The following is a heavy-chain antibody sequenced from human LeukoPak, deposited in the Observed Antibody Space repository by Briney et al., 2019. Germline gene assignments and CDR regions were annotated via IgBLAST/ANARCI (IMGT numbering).Heavy chain of an antibody. D-gene: IGHD6-19*01. J-gene: IGHJ4*02. CDR2: INAGNGNT. CDR3: AREGYSSGWYDYFDY. Sequence: ASVKVSCKASGYTFTSYAMHWVRQAPGRRLEWMGWINAGNGNTKYSQKFQGRVTITRDTSASTAYMELSSLRSEDTAVYYCAREGYSSGWYDYFDYWGQGTLVTVSS. V-gene: IGHV1-3*01. CDR1: GYTFTSYA.